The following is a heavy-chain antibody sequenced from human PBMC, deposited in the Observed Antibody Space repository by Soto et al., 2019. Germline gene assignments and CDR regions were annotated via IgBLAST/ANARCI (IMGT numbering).Heavy chain of an antibody. CDR1: GASVSSTYW. J-gene: IGHJ4*02. V-gene: IGHV4-4*02. CDR2: INHRGSA. Sequence: SETLSLTCAVSGASVSSTYWWSWVRQPPGKGPEWIGEINHRGSANYNPSLKSRVTMSLDISKSQFSLRLTSVTAADTAVYFCARYNAASSTYYFDYWGRGALVT. D-gene: IGHD6-13*01. CDR3: ARYNAASSTYYFDY.